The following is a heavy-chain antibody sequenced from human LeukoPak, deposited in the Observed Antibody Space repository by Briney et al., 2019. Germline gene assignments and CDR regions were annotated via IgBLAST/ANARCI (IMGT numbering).Heavy chain of an antibody. CDR1: GYTFTSYD. J-gene: IGHJ6*02. CDR3: ARGIGIPPFVSYYYGMDV. D-gene: IGHD1-26*01. V-gene: IGHV1-8*01. Sequence: GASVKVSCKASGYTFTSYDINWVRQATGQGLEWMGWMNPNSGNTGYAQKFQGRVTMTRNTSISTAYMELSSLRSEDTAVYYCARGIGIPPFVSYYYGMDVWGQGTTVTVSS. CDR2: MNPNSGNT.